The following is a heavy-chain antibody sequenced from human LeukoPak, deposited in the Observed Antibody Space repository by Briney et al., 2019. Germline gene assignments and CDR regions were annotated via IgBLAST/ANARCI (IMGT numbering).Heavy chain of an antibody. D-gene: IGHD5-12*01. CDR2: INPNSGGT. CDR3: AKDRARVDTMVDAFDI. V-gene: IGHV1-2*02. J-gene: IGHJ3*02. CDR1: GYTFTGYY. Sequence: ASVKVSCKASGYTFTGYYMHWVRQPPGQGLEWMGWINPNSGGTKYAQKFQGRVTMTRDTSISTAYMELNRLRSDDTAVYYCAKDRARVDTMVDAFDIWGQGTMVTVSS.